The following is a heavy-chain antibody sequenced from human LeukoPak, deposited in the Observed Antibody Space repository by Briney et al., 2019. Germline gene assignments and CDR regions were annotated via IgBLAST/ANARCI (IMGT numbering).Heavy chain of an antibody. Sequence: TGGSLRLSCAASGLTFSSYAMSWVRQAPGKGLEWVSAISGSGGSTYYADSVKGRFTISRDNSKNTLYLQMNSLRAEDTAVYYCAKEGFYCSGGSCYSFYYYYMDVWGKGTTVTVSS. J-gene: IGHJ6*03. CDR3: AKEGFYCSGGSCYSFYYYYMDV. V-gene: IGHV3-23*01. CDR1: GLTFSSYA. CDR2: ISGSGGST. D-gene: IGHD2-15*01.